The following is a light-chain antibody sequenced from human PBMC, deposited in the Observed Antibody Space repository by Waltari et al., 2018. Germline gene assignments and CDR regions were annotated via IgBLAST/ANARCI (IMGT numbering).Light chain of an antibody. V-gene: IGKV1-5*03. CDR3: QQCHTFPKT. CDR2: KAS. Sequence: DIQGTQDPSNLSASVVAGVSIICRASQSISDWLAWYQQKPGKPPKLLIYKASNLEEGVPPRFSGSASGTEFSLTINSLQPDDFATYYCQQCHTFPKTFGQGTKVEMK. J-gene: IGKJ1*01. CDR1: QSISDW.